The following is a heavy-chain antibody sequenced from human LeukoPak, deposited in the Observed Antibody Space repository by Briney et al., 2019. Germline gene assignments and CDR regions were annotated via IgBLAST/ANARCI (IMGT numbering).Heavy chain of an antibody. CDR1: GGSISSSSYY. J-gene: IGHJ4*02. V-gene: IGHV4-39*01. Sequence: SETLSLTCTVSGGSISSSSYYWGWIRQPPGKGLEWIGSIYYSGSTYYNPSLKSRVTISVDTSKNQFSLKPSSVTAADTAVYYCASPGIAAASFDYWGQGTLVTVSS. D-gene: IGHD6-13*01. CDR2: IYYSGST. CDR3: ASPGIAAASFDY.